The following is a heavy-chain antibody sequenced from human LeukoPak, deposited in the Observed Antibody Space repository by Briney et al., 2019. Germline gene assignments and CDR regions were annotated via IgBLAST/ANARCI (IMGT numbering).Heavy chain of an antibody. CDR3: AKGPNWELNNYFDY. CDR1: GFTFDDYA. V-gene: IGHV3-9*01. CDR2: ISWNSGSI. J-gene: IGHJ4*02. Sequence: HSGGSLRLSCAASGFTFDDYAMPWVRQAPGKGLEWVSGISWNSGSIGYADSVKGRFTISRDNAKNSLYLQMNSLRAEDTALYYCAKGPNWELNNYFDYWGQGTLVTVSS. D-gene: IGHD1-7*01.